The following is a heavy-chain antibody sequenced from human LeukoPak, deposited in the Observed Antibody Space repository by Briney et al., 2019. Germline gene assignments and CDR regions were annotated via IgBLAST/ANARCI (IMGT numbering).Heavy chain of an antibody. CDR2: INPNSGGT. D-gene: IGHD6-19*01. CDR1: GYTFTDYY. Sequence: ASVKVSCKPSGYTFTDYYMHWVRQAPGQGLEWMGWINPNSGGTNYAQKFQGRVTMTRDTSISTAYMELSRLRSDDTAVYYCATPISPGYSSGWLTIGAFDIWGQGTMVTVSS. CDR3: ATPISPGYSSGWLTIGAFDI. V-gene: IGHV1-2*02. J-gene: IGHJ3*02.